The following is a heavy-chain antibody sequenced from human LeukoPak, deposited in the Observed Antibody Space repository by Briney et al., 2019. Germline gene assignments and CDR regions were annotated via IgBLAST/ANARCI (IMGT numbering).Heavy chain of an antibody. J-gene: IGHJ6*02. Sequence: GGSLRLSCAASGYTFSSYGMPWVRQAPGKGLEWVAVIWYDGSREYYADSVKGRFTMSRDNSKNTVYLQMNSLRAEDTAVYYCAKTIVADVYGMDVWGQGTTVTVSS. CDR3: AKTIVADVYGMDV. D-gene: IGHD6-13*01. V-gene: IGHV3-33*06. CDR2: IWYDGSRE. CDR1: GYTFSSYG.